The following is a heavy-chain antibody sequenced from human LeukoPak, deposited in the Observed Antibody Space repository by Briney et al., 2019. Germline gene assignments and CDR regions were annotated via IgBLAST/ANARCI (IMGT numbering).Heavy chain of an antibody. CDR2: ISGSGGST. Sequence: LSGGSLRLSCAASGFTFSSYAMSWVRQAPGKGLEWVSAISGSGGSTYYADSVKGRFTISRDNSKNTLYLQMNSLRAEDTAVYYCAKDRGYKDEFDYWGQGTLVTVSS. J-gene: IGHJ4*02. CDR3: AKDRGYKDEFDY. CDR1: GFTFSSYA. D-gene: IGHD1-14*01. V-gene: IGHV3-23*01.